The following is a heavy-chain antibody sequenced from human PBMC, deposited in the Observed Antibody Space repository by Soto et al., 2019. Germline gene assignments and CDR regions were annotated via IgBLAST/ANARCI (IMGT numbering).Heavy chain of an antibody. CDR3: ASGGRWYYGMDV. Sequence: GGSLRLSCAASGFPFSSYWMHWVRQAPGKGLVWVSRINSDGSSTSYADSVKGRFTISRDNAKNTLYLQMNSLRAEDTAVYYCASGGRWYYGMDVWGQGTTVTVSS. V-gene: IGHV3-74*01. J-gene: IGHJ6*02. CDR2: INSDGSST. CDR1: GFPFSSYW. D-gene: IGHD1-26*01.